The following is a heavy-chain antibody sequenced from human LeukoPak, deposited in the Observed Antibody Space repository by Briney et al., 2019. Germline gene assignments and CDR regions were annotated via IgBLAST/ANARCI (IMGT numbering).Heavy chain of an antibody. D-gene: IGHD3-10*01. V-gene: IGHV4-34*01. J-gene: IGHJ4*02. CDR1: GGFFSGDY. CDR3: ARVLLPYYGSGPGDY. CDR2: INHSGST. Sequence: SETLSLTCAVYGGFFSGDYWSWLRQPPGKGLEWIGEINHSGSTNYNPSLKSRVTISVVTSKNQFSVKLSSVTAADTAGYSRARVLLPYYGSGPGDYGGQGTLVTVSS.